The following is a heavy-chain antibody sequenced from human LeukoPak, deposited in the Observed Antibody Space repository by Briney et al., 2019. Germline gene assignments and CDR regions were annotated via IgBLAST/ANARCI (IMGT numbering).Heavy chain of an antibody. Sequence: SETLCLTCAVYGGSFSGYYWSWIRQPPGKGLEWIGEINHTGSTNYNPSLKSRVTLSVDTSKNQFSLKLSSVTAADTAVYYCARLTYYYDSSGYYSYYYYYYMDVWGKGTTVTISS. J-gene: IGHJ6*03. CDR1: GGSFSGYY. V-gene: IGHV4-34*01. D-gene: IGHD3-22*01. CDR3: ARLTYYYDSSGYYSYYYYYYMDV. CDR2: INHTGST.